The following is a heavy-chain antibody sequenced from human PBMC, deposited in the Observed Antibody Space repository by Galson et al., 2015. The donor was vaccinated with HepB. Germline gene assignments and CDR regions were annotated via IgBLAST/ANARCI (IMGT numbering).Heavy chain of an antibody. Sequence: SLRLSSAASGFTFSSYAMHWVRQAPGKGLEWVAVISYDGSNKYYADSVKGRFTISRDNSKNTLYLQMNSLRAEDTAVYYCARDAQVRGVIIPFDCWGQGTLVTVSS. V-gene: IGHV3-30*04. D-gene: IGHD3-10*01. CDR1: GFTFSSYA. J-gene: IGHJ5*01. CDR2: ISYDGSNK. CDR3: ARDAQVRGVIIPFDC.